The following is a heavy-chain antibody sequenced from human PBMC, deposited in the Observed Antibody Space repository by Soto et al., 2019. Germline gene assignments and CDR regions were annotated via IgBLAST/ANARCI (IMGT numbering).Heavy chain of an antibody. CDR2: SWYDGTNQ. CDR1: GFTLSSYG. CDR3: ARLGRGG. D-gene: IGHD3-16*01. Sequence: QVRLVESGGGVVQPGGSLRLSCAASGFTLSSYGMHWVRLAPGKGLEWVALSWYDGTNQHYADSVKGRFTVSRDTSNNTVYLQMNSLRVEDTAVYYCARLGRGGWGQGTLVTVSS. J-gene: IGHJ4*02. V-gene: IGHV3-33*03.